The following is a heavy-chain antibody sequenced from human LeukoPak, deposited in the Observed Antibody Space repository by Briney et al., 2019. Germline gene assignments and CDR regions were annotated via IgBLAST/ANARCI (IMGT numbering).Heavy chain of an antibody. J-gene: IGHJ4*02. Sequence: PGGCLRLSCAASGFTFSSYAMHWVGQAPGKGVEWGAGISYDGRNKYYADTVKGGFTISRENAKKTLYVERNRVRAEDTDVYYSARDHRTDTTYEFDYGGQGPLATFSA. CDR1: GFTFSSYA. CDR2: ISYDGRNK. D-gene: IGHD2-8*02. V-gene: IGHV3-33*05. CDR3: ARDHRTDTTYEFDY.